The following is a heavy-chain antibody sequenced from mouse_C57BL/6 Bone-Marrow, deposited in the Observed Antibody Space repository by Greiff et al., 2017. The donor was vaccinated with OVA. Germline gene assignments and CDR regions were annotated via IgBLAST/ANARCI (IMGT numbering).Heavy chain of an antibody. D-gene: IGHD2-1*01. Sequence: QVQLQQSGAELVRPGASVTLSCKASGYTFTDYEMHWVKQTPVHGLEWIGAIDPETGGTAYNQKFKGKAILTADKSSSTAYMELRSLTSEDSAVYFCAKVYYGNSFAYWGQGTLVTVSA. CDR2: IDPETGGT. V-gene: IGHV1-15*01. CDR1: GYTFTDYE. J-gene: IGHJ3*01. CDR3: AKVYYGNSFAY.